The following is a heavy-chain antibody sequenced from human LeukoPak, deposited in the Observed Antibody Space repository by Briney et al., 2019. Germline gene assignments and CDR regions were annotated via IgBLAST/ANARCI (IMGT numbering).Heavy chain of an antibody. D-gene: IGHD5-12*01. CDR3: ARTHSGYAPFDY. J-gene: IGHJ4*02. CDR1: GGSISSYY. CDR2: IYYSGST. V-gene: IGHV4-59*12. Sequence: SETLSLTCTVSGGSISSYYWSWIRQPPGKGLEWIGYIYYSGSTNYNPSLKSRVTISVDKSKNQFSLKLSSVTAADTAVYYCARTHSGYAPFDYWGQGTLVTVSS.